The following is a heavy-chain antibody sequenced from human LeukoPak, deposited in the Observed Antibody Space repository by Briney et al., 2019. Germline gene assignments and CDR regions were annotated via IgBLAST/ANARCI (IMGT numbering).Heavy chain of an antibody. J-gene: IGHJ4*02. CDR3: AKAYYYDILTGPIPYFDY. Sequence: GGSLRLSCAASGFTFSSYGMHWVRQAPGKGLEWVAFIRYDGSNKYYADSVKGRFTISRDNSKNTLYLQMNSLRAEDTAVYYCAKAYYYDILTGPIPYFDYWGQGTLVTVSS. V-gene: IGHV3-30*02. CDR2: IRYDGSNK. CDR1: GFTFSSYG. D-gene: IGHD3-9*01.